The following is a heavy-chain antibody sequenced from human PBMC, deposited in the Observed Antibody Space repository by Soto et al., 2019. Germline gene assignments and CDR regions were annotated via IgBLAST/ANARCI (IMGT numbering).Heavy chain of an antibody. V-gene: IGHV3-7*04. Sequence: EVQLVESGGGLVQPGGSLRLSCAASGFTFSGYWMSWVRQAPGKGLEWVANIKHDGSERYYVDSVEGRFTISKDNAKNSLYLQMNSLRAEDTAVYYCARDYDRTHGIYWGQGTLVTVSS. D-gene: IGHD3-22*01. CDR3: ARDYDRTHGIY. J-gene: IGHJ4*02. CDR1: GFTFSGYW. CDR2: IKHDGSER.